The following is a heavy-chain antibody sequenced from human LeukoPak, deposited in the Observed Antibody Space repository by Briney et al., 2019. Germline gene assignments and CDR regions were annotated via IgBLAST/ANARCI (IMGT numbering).Heavy chain of an antibody. J-gene: IGHJ4*02. CDR2: ISGYNGDT. CDR3: VRDRGDSSGWIFFDY. V-gene: IGHV1-18*04. D-gene: IGHD6-19*01. Sequence: GASVKVSCKASGYTFTNLGFSWVRQAPGQGLEWMGWISGYNGDTDYAQKFQGRVTMTTDTSTSTAYMELRSLRSDDTAVYYCVRDRGDSSGWIFFDYWGQGALVTVSS. CDR1: GYTFTNLG.